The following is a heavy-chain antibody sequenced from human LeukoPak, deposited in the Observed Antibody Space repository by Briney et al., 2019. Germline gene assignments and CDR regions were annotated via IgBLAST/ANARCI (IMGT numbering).Heavy chain of an antibody. CDR2: IRSRADGGTA. CDR3: AKESCTSRCNFDY. CDR1: GFTFRDAW. D-gene: IGHD2-2*01. Sequence: PGGSLRLSCAASGFTFRDAWMTWVRQAPGKGLEWVGPIRSRADGGTAEYATVVEGRFTISRDNSKDTLYLQMNSLRAEDTAVYYCAKESCTSRCNFDYWGQGTLVTVSS. J-gene: IGHJ4*02. V-gene: IGHV3-15*01.